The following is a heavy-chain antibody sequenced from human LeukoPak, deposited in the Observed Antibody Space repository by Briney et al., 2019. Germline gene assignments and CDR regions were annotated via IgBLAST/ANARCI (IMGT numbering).Heavy chain of an antibody. CDR1: GFTFSSSS. CDR2: ISSSSSYI. Sequence: GGSLRLSCAVSGFTFSSSSLNWVRQAPGKGLEWVSSISSSSSYIYYTDSVKGRFTISRDNAKNSLYLQMDSLRADDTAVYYCATSDDLWSGMDNWGQGTLVTVSS. J-gene: IGHJ4*02. CDR3: ATSDDLWSGMDN. D-gene: IGHD3-3*01. V-gene: IGHV3-21*01.